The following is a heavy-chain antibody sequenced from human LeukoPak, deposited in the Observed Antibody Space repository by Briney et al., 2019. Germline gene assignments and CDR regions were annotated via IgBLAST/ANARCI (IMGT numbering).Heavy chain of an antibody. CDR1: GGSISSDNHY. CDR2: IYSSGST. D-gene: IGHD4-11*01. Sequence: SETLSLTCTVSGGSISSDNHYWSRIRQPARKGLEWIGRIYSSGSTNYNPSLKSRVTISVDTSKNQFSLKLRSVTAADTAVYYCARVRYSNYVSFDYWGQGTLLTVSS. V-gene: IGHV4-61*02. J-gene: IGHJ4*02. CDR3: ARVRYSNYVSFDY.